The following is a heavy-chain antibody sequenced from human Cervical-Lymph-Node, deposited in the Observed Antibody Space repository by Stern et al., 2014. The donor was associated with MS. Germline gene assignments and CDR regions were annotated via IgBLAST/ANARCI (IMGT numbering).Heavy chain of an antibody. J-gene: IGHJ6*02. V-gene: IGHV4-31*03. CDR3: ARELSGMYGMDV. CDR1: GGSIHNGDYY. CDR2: IYYSGAT. Sequence: QVQLQESGPGLVKPSQTLSLTCTVSGGSIHNGDYYWSWVRQHPVTGLEWLGYIYYSGATYYNPSLKGRLTISVDTSKRYFSLKLTSVTAADTAVYYCARELSGMYGMDVWGQGTTVTVSS. D-gene: IGHD1-1*01.